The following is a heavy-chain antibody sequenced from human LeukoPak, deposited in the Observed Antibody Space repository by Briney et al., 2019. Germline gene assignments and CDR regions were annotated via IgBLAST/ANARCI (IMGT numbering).Heavy chain of an antibody. Sequence: ASVKVSCKASGYTFNAYYMHWVRQAPGQGLEWMGWINPNSGGTNYAQEFQGRVTMTRDTSISTAYMDLSRLRSDDTAVYYCARDSNYDILTASAFDIWSQGTMVTVSS. CDR3: ARDSNYDILTASAFDI. CDR1: GYTFNAYY. V-gene: IGHV1-2*02. D-gene: IGHD3-9*01. J-gene: IGHJ3*02. CDR2: INPNSGGT.